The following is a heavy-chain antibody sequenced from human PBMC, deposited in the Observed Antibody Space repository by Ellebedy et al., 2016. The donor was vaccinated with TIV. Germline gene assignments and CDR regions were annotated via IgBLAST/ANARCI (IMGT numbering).Heavy chain of an antibody. CDR2: INPNSGGT. J-gene: IGHJ4*02. CDR1: GYTFTGYY. D-gene: IGHD2-2*03. Sequence: ASVKVSXXASGYTFTGYYMHWVRQAPGQGLEWMGWINPNSGGTNYAQKFQGRVTMTRDTSISTAYMELSRLRSDDTAVYYCARDRAGYCSSTSCEVPDDYWGQGTLVTVSS. CDR3: ARDRAGYCSSTSCEVPDDY. V-gene: IGHV1-2*02.